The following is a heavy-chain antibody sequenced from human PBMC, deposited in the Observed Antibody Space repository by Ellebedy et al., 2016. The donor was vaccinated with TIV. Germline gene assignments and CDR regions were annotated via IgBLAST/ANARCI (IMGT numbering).Heavy chain of an antibody. CDR3: ARDTKASYYYGMDV. V-gene: IGHV3-21*01. CDR1: GFTLNYYS. J-gene: IGHJ6*02. Sequence: GESLKISCATSGFTLNYYSMNWVRQAPGKGLEWVSSISSSSSYKFYANSVKGRFTISRDNAKNSLYLQMNSLRAEDTAVYYCARDTKASYYYGMDVWGQGTTVTVSS. CDR2: ISSSSSYK. D-gene: IGHD2-8*01.